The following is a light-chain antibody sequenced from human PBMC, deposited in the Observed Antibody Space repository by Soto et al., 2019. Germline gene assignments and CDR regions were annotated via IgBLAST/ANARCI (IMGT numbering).Light chain of an antibody. CDR2: AAS. CDR3: QQYTGPPTT. V-gene: IGKV1-39*01. J-gene: IGKJ5*01. Sequence: DIQMTQSASSLSASVGDRVTITCRASQSISSYLNWYQQKPGKAPKLLIYAASSLQSGVPSRFSGSGSGTDFTLTITRLEPEDSAVYFCQQYTGPPTTFGQGTRLEIK. CDR1: QSISSY.